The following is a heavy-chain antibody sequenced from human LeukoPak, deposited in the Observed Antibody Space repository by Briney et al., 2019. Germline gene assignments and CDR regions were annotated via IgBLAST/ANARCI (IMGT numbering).Heavy chain of an antibody. V-gene: IGHV1-2*04. CDR3: AREGPGAAGHPTFDY. CDR1: GYTFTGYY. D-gene: IGHD6-13*01. CDR2: INPNSGGT. J-gene: IGHJ4*02. Sequence: GASVNVSCKASGYTFTGYYMHWVRQAPGQGLEWMGWINPNSGGTNYAQKFQGWVTMTRDTSISTAYMELSRLRSDDTAVYYCAREGPGAAGHPTFDYWGQGTLVTVSS.